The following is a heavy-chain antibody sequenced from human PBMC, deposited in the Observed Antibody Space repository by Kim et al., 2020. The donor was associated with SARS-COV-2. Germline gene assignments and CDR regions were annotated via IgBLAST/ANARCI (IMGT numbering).Heavy chain of an antibody. Sequence: GGSLRLSCAASGFTFSSYGMHWVRQAPGKGLEWVAVISYDGSNKYYADSVKGRFTISRDNSKNTLYLQMNSLRAEDTAVYYCAKGETSGYESYYYYYGMDVWGQGTTVTVSS. V-gene: IGHV3-30*18. D-gene: IGHD5-12*01. J-gene: IGHJ6*02. CDR3: AKGETSGYESYYYYYGMDV. CDR2: ISYDGSNK. CDR1: GFTFSSYG.